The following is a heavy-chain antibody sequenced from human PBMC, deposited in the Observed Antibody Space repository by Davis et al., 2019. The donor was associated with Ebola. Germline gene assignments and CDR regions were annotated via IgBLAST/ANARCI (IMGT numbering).Heavy chain of an antibody. CDR3: ARARLLKGFRELHNNWFDP. D-gene: IGHD3-10*01. CDR1: GGSFSGYY. Sequence: PSETLSLTCAVYGGSFSGYYWSWIRQPPGKGLEWIGEINHSGSTNYNPSLKSRVTISVDTSKNQFSLKLSSVTAADTAVYYCARARLLKGFRELHNNWFDPWGQGTLVTVSS. CDR2: INHSGST. J-gene: IGHJ5*02. V-gene: IGHV4-34*01.